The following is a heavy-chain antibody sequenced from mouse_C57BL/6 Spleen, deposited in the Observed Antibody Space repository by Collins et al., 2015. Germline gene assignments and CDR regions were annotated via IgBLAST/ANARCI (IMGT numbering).Heavy chain of an antibody. Sequence: QVQLQQPGAXLVKPGASVKLSCKASGYTFTSYWMHWVKQRPGQGLEWIGMIHPNSGSTNYNEKFKSKATLTVDKSSSTAYMQLSSLTSEDSAVYYCARSPYGSYFDYWGQGTTLTVSS. CDR3: ARSPYGSYFDY. V-gene: IGHV1-64*01. J-gene: IGHJ2*01. CDR2: IHPNSGST. CDR1: GYTFTSYW. D-gene: IGHD1-1*02.